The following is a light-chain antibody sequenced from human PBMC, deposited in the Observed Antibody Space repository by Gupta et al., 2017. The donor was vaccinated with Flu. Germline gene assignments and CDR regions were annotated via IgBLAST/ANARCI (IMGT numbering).Light chain of an antibody. CDR3: QQDGSSPWT. J-gene: IGKJ1*01. CDR2: GAS. CDR1: QSVSSSY. V-gene: IGKV3-20*01. Sequence: VTLSLSPGERATLSCRASQSVSSSYLAWYQQKPGQAPRLLIYGASSRATGIPDRFSGSGSGTDFTLTISRLEPEDFAVYYCQQDGSSPWTFGQGTKVEIK.